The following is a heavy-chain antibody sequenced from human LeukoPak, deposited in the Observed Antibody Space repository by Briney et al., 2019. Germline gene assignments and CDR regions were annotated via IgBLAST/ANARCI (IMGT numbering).Heavy chain of an antibody. CDR3: ARQQWLDYWYFDL. CDR1: GFTFDDYG. D-gene: IGHD6-19*01. J-gene: IGHJ2*01. CDR2: INCNGGST. Sequence: GGSLRLSCAASGFTFDDYGMSWVRQAPGKGLEWVSGINCNGGSTGYADSVKGRFTISRDNAKNSLYLQMNSLRAEDTALYHCARQQWLDYWYFDLWGRGTLVTVSS. V-gene: IGHV3-20*01.